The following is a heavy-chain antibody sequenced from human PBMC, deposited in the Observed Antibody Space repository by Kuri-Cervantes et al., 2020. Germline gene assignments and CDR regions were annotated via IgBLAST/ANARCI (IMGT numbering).Heavy chain of an antibody. J-gene: IGHJ4*02. Sequence: GESLKISCAASGFTISSNYMSWVRQAPGKGLEWVSVIYSGGSTYYADSVKGRFTISRDNSKNTLYLQMNSLRAEDTAVYYCARGPDPYDFWSGYYPSGYFDYWGQGTPVTVSS. CDR2: IYSGGST. CDR1: GFTISSNY. D-gene: IGHD3-3*01. V-gene: IGHV3-66*01. CDR3: ARGPDPYDFWSGYYPSGYFDY.